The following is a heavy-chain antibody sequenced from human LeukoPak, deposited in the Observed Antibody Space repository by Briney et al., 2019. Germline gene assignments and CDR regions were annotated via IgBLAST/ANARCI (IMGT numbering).Heavy chain of an antibody. D-gene: IGHD3-22*01. CDR3: AREFGFFESSGYPHDAFDI. Sequence: GGSLRLSCTVSGFTFSTYAMSWVRQAPGKGLEWVSYISSSGNTKNYADSVRGRFTISRDNAKNSLYLHMNSLRADDTAVYFCAREFGFFESSGYPHDAFDIWGQGTMVTVSS. CDR1: GFTFSTYA. V-gene: IGHV3-48*03. J-gene: IGHJ3*02. CDR2: ISSSGNTK.